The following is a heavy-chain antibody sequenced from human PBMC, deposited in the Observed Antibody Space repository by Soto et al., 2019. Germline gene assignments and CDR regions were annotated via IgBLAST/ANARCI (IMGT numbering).Heavy chain of an antibody. Sequence: QVQLVESGGGVVQPGRSLRLSCAVSGFTLRNHGMHWVRQSPGKGLEWVAVVSFDGRDEYYANSVKGRFTVSRDNSRNTVYLEINSLKDEERAVYYCAKLCRSLGFGSMRYFDSSDSAWYLDLWGRGTLVTVSS. CDR2: VSFDGRDE. V-gene: IGHV3-30*18. J-gene: IGHJ2*01. CDR3: AKLCRSLGFGSMRYFDSSDSAWYLDL. CDR1: GFTLRNHG. D-gene: IGHD3-22*01.